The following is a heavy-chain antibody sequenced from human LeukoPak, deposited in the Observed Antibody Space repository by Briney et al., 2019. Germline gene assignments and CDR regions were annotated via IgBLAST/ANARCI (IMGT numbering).Heavy chain of an antibody. D-gene: IGHD4/OR15-4a*01. J-gene: IGHJ5*02. CDR1: GFTFGSYS. CDR2: ISSGSSSI. Sequence: GGSLRLSXAASGFTFGSYSMNWVRQAPGKGLEWLSSISSGSSSIYYADSVKGRFTISRDNAKNSLYLQMNSLRAEDTAVYYCARIPNSANFPNWFDPWGQGTLVTVSS. V-gene: IGHV3-21*01. CDR3: ARIPNSANFPNWFDP.